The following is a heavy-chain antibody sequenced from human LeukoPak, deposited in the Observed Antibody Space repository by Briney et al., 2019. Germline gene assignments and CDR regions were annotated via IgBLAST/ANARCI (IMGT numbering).Heavy chain of an antibody. CDR2: IYHSGST. CDR1: GGSISSSNW. CDR3: ASVSSSWYQDWYFDP. J-gene: IGHJ2*01. D-gene: IGHD6-13*01. Sequence: SGTLSLTCAVSGGSISSSNWWSWVRQPPGKGLEWIGEIYHSGSTNYNPSLKSRVTISVDKSKNQFSLKLSSVTAAATAVYYCASVSSSWYQDWYFDPWGRGTLVTVSS. V-gene: IGHV4-4*02.